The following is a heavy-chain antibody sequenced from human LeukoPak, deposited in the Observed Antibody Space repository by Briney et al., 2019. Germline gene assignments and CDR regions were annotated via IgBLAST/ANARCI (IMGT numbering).Heavy chain of an antibody. D-gene: IGHD2-15*01. Sequence: GGSLRLSCAASGFTFSSYYVSCVRQAPGKGLEWVPVIYSGGRTYYADSVKGRFTISRHNSKNTLYLQMNSLRAEDTAVYYCARDSRYCSGGSCYGDYYGMDVWGQGTTVTVSS. CDR2: IYSGGRT. CDR3: ARDSRYCSGGSCYGDYYGMDV. CDR1: GFTFSSYY. J-gene: IGHJ6*02. V-gene: IGHV3-53*04.